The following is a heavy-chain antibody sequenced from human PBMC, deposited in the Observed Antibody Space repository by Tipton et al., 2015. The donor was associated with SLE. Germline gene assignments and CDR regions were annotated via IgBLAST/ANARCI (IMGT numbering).Heavy chain of an antibody. CDR3: AREVVGADDAFDI. J-gene: IGHJ3*02. CDR2: IYYSGST. D-gene: IGHD1-26*01. CDR1: GGSISSYY. V-gene: IGHV4-59*01. Sequence: TLSLTCTVSGGSISSYYWSWIRQPPGKGLEWIGYIYYSGSTSYNPSLKSRVTISVDTSKNQFSLKLSSVTAADTAVYYCAREVVGADDAFDIWGQGTMVTVSS.